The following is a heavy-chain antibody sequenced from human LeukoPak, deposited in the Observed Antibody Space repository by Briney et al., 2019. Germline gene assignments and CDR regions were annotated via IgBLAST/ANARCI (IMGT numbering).Heavy chain of an antibody. J-gene: IGHJ4*02. Sequence: QAGGSLRLSCAASGFTFSSYWMSWVRQAPGKGLEWVANIKQDGSEKYYVDSVKGRFTISRDNAKNSLYLQMNSLRAEDTAVYYCARERYDFWSGYYRPFDYWGQGTLVTVSS. CDR1: GFTFSSYW. D-gene: IGHD3-3*01. CDR3: ARERYDFWSGYYRPFDY. V-gene: IGHV3-7*01. CDR2: IKQDGSEK.